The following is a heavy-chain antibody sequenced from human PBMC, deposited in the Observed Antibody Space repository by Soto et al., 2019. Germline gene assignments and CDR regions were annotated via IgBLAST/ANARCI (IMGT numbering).Heavy chain of an antibody. CDR1: GYTYTSYA. D-gene: IGHD2-15*01. J-gene: IGHJ4*02. Sequence: QVQLVQSGAEVKKPGASVKVSCKASGYTYTSYAMHWVRQAPGQRLESMGWINAGNGNTKYSQKFQGRVTITRDTSASTAYMELSSLRSEDTAVYYCARDLGWWPWDYWGQGTLVTVSS. V-gene: IGHV1-3*01. CDR2: INAGNGNT. CDR3: ARDLGWWPWDY.